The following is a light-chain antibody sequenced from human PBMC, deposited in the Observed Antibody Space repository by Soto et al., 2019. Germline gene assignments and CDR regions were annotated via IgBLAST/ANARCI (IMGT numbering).Light chain of an antibody. J-gene: IGKJ2*01. V-gene: IGKV1-39*01. CDR1: QTIITY. Sequence: DIQMTQSPSSLSASVGDRVTITCRASQTIITYLNWYQQKPEKAPKLLMHAAASLQSGVPSRFSGSGSGTDFSLTISSLQPEDLAIYFCQQSYSEPYTFGQGTRLEIK. CDR2: AAA. CDR3: QQSYSEPYT.